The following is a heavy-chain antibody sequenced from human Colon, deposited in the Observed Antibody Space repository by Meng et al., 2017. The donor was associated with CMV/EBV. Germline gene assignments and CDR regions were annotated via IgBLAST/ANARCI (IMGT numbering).Heavy chain of an antibody. V-gene: IGHV3-30*04. J-gene: IGHJ6*02. D-gene: IGHD2-2*01. Sequence: GESLKISCGASGFTFSDFAMHWVRQAPGKGLEWVATTSFDGSNKFYTESVKGRFTISRDNSKNALYLRMNTLRPDDTAVYYCVRGGQHVVPAATYYFYYAMDVWGQGTTVTVSS. CDR3: VRGGQHVVPAATYYFYYAMDV. CDR1: GFTFSDFA. CDR2: TSFDGSNK.